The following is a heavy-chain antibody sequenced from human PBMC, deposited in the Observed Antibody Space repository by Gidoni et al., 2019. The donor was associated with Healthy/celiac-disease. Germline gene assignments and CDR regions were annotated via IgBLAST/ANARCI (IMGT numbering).Heavy chain of an antibody. D-gene: IGHD2-21*02. CDR3: ASPPPTYCGGDCYFDP. CDR1: GGSISSSSYY. J-gene: IGHJ5*02. CDR2: IYYSGST. Sequence: QLQLQESGPGLVKPSETLSLTCPVSGGSISSSSYYWGWIRPPPGKGLEGIGSIYYSGSTYYNPSLKSRVTISVDTSKNQFSLKLSSVTAADTAVYYCASPPPTYCGGDCYFDPWGQGTLVTVSS. V-gene: IGHV4-39*01.